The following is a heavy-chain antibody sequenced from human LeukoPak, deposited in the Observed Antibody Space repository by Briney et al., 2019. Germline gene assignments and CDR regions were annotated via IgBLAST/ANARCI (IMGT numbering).Heavy chain of an antibody. Sequence: GGSLRLSCAASGFTFTNYDMNWVRQAPGKGLEWVSYISRSGTFIYYADSVKGRFTISRDNAKNSLYLQMNSLRAEDTAVYYCARAPPGTADNWFDPWGQGTLVTVSS. D-gene: IGHD3-10*01. J-gene: IGHJ5*02. V-gene: IGHV3-21*05. CDR1: GFTFTNYD. CDR2: ISRSGTFI. CDR3: ARAPPGTADNWFDP.